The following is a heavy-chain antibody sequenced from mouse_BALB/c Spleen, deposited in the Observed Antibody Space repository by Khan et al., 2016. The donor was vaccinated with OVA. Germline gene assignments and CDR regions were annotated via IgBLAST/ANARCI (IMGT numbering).Heavy chain of an antibody. D-gene: IGHD2-13*01. CDR1: GFTFSDYY. Sequence: EVELVESGGGLVKPGGSLKLSCAASGFTFSDYYMYWVRQTPEKRLEWLATISDGGSYTYYPDSVKGRFTISRDDAKNHLYLQMNSLRSADTAMDYCARGYYGDPFAYWGQGTLVTISA. J-gene: IGHJ3*01. V-gene: IGHV5-4*02. CDR2: ISDGGSYT. CDR3: ARGYYGDPFAY.